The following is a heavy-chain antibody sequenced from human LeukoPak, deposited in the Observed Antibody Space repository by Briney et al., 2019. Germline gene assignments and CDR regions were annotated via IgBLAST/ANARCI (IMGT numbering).Heavy chain of an antibody. V-gene: IGHV3-30*04. CDR1: GFTFSTYA. J-gene: IGHJ4*02. CDR2: ISFDGGNK. D-gene: IGHD4-17*01. CDR3: AAATVTKGPLCY. Sequence: GGSLRLSCAASGFTFSTYAMPWVRQAPGKGLEWVAVISFDGGNKYYADSLNGRFTISRDNSKNTLYLQMNSLRTEDTAVYYCAAATVTKGPLCYWGQGTLVTVPS.